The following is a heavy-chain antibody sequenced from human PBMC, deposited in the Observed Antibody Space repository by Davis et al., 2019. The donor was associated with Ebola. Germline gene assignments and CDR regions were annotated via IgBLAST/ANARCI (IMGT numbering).Heavy chain of an antibody. J-gene: IGHJ6*02. CDR2: IYHSGST. Sequence: ESLKISCAASGFTFSSYWMSWVRQAPGKGLEWIGEIYHSGSTNYNPSLKSRVTISVDKSKNQLSLKLSSVTAADTAVYYCATSIAAGDYGMDVWGQGTTVTVSS. CDR3: ATSIAAGDYGMDV. V-gene: IGHV4/OR15-8*01. D-gene: IGHD6-13*01. CDR1: GFTFSSYW.